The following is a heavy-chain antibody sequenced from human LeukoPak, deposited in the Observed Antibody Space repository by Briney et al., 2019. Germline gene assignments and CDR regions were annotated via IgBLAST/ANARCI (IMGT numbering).Heavy chain of an antibody. Sequence: SETLSLTCAVYGGSFSGYYWSWIRQPPGKGLEWIGEINHSGSTDYNPSLKSRVTISVDTSKNQFSLKLSSVTAADWAAYYCARGPDSSGWYDGFDYWGQGTLVTVSS. CDR1: GGSFSGYY. CDR2: INHSGST. CDR3: ARGPDSSGWYDGFDY. V-gene: IGHV4-34*01. D-gene: IGHD6-19*01. J-gene: IGHJ4*02.